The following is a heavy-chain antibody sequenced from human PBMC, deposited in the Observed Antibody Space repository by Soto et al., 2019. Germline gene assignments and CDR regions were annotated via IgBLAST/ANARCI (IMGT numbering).Heavy chain of an antibody. CDR3: ASSDPLTRYGRDV. CDR1: GFTFSSYS. J-gene: IGHJ6*02. Sequence: EVQLVESGGGLVKPGGSLRLSCAASGFTFSSYSMNWVRQAPGKGLEWVSSISSSSSYIYYADSVKGRFTISRDNAKNSLYLQMNSLRAEDTAVYYCASSDPLTRYGRDVWGQGTTGTVSS. D-gene: IGHD2-21*02. CDR2: ISSSSSYI. V-gene: IGHV3-21*01.